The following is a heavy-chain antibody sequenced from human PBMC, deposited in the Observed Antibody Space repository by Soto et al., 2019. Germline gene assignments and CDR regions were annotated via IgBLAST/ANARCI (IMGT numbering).Heavy chain of an antibody. J-gene: IGHJ5*02. Sequence: LSFSSYAMNWVRQAPGKGLEWVSAISGSGGSTYYADSVKGRFTISRDNSKNTLYLQMNSLRAEDTAVYYCARDPLSGGVVIRNNWFDPWGQGTLVTVSS. CDR2: ISGSGGST. V-gene: IGHV3-23*01. CDR3: ARDPLSGGVVIRNNWFDP. D-gene: IGHD3-3*01. CDR1: LSFSSYA.